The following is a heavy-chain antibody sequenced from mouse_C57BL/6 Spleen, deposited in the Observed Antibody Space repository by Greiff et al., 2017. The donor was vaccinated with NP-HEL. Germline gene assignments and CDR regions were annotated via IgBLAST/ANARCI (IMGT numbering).Heavy chain of an antibody. CDR1: GYAFSSSW. V-gene: IGHV1-82*01. D-gene: IGHD1-1*01. CDR2: IYPGDGDT. J-gene: IGHJ2*01. Sequence: QVQLQQSGPELVKPGASVKISCKASGYAFSSSWMNWVKQRPGKGLEWIGRIYPGDGDTNYNGKFKGKATLTADKSSSTAYMQLSSLTSEDSAVYFCARSINIYYGFDYWGQGTTLTVSS. CDR3: ARSINIYYGFDY.